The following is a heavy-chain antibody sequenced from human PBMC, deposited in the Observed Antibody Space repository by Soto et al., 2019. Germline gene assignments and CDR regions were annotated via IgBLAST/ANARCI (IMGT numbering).Heavy chain of an antibody. CDR3: ARDSYSSVWLGTAC. Sequence: SQTLSLTCAISGDTVSSNSAAWNWFRQSPSRGLEWLGRTYYRSKWYYESAVSVQGRITVNPDTSKNQFSLQLTSVTPEDTAVYYCARDSYSSVWLGTACWGQGTLVTVSS. V-gene: IGHV6-1*01. CDR2: TYYRSKWYY. J-gene: IGHJ4*02. CDR1: GDTVSSNSAA. D-gene: IGHD6-19*01.